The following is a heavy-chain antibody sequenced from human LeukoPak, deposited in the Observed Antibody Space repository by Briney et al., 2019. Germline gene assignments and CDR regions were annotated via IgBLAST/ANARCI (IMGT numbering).Heavy chain of an antibody. V-gene: IGHV3-21*01. Sequence: GGSLRLSCAASGFTLSSYSMNWVRQAPGKGLEWVSSISSSSSYIYYADSVKGRFTISRDNAKNSLYLQMNSLRAEDTAVYYCAGEQFHEDGSGFDYWGQGTLVTVSS. CDR2: ISSSSSYI. CDR3: AGEQFHEDGSGFDY. J-gene: IGHJ4*02. CDR1: GFTLSSYS. D-gene: IGHD3-10*01.